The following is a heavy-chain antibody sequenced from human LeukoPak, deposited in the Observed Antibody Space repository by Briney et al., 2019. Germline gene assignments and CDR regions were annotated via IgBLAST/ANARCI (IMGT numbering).Heavy chain of an antibody. V-gene: IGHV4-34*01. D-gene: IGHD3-22*01. Sequence: SETLSLTCTVSGGSISSYYWSWIRQPPGKGLEWVGEINHSGSTNYNPSLKSRVTISVDTSKNQFSLKLSSVTAADTAVYYCAREGLDYYDSSGYLYYFDYWGQGTLVTVSS. CDR1: GGSISSYY. CDR2: INHSGST. CDR3: AREGLDYYDSSGYLYYFDY. J-gene: IGHJ4*02.